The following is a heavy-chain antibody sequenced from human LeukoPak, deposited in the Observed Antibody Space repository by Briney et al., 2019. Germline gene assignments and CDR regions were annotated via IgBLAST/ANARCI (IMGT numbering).Heavy chain of an antibody. V-gene: IGHV4-61*02. CDR3: ARHGGRAYYYDSSGYTRRYFGY. Sequence: SETLSLTCTVSGGSISSGSYYWSWIRQPAGKGLEWIGRIYTSGSTNYNPSLKSRVTISVDTSKNQFSLKLSSVTAVDTAVYYCARHGGRAYYYDSSGYTRRYFGYWGQGTLVTVSS. D-gene: IGHD3-22*01. CDR1: GGSISSGSYY. J-gene: IGHJ4*02. CDR2: IYTSGST.